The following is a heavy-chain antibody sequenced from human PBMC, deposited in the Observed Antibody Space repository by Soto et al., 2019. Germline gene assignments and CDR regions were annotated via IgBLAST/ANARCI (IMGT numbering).Heavy chain of an antibody. V-gene: IGHV3-21*01. CDR1: GFTFSSYS. CDR2: ISSSSSYI. Sequence: EVQLVESGGGLVKPGGSLRLSCAASGFTFSSYSMNWVRQAPGKGLEWVSSISSSSSYIYYADSVKGRFTISRDNAKNSQYLQMNSLRAEDTAVYYCARAGYSSSWWTAFDIWGQGTMVTVSS. CDR3: ARAGYSSSWWTAFDI. J-gene: IGHJ3*02. D-gene: IGHD6-13*01.